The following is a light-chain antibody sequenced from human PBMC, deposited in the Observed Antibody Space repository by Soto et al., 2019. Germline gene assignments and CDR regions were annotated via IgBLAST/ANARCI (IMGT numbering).Light chain of an antibody. J-gene: IGLJ2*01. CDR1: SSDVGAYNY. CDR3: SSYTSGSTLVV. Sequence: QSVLTQPASVPGSPGQSITISCTGSSSDVGAYNYVSWYQQHPGKAPRLMIYEVTNRPSGVSNRFSGSKSGNTASLTISGLRAEDEADYYCSSYTSGSTLVVFGGGTKLTVL. V-gene: IGLV2-14*01. CDR2: EVT.